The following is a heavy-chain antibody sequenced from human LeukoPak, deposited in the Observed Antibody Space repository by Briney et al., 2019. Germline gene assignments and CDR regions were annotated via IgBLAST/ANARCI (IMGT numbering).Heavy chain of an antibody. CDR3: ASGSGSHYYYYGMDV. D-gene: IGHD3-10*01. J-gene: IGHJ6*02. V-gene: IGHV1-69*01. CDR2: IIPIFGTA. Sequence: SVNVSCKASGGTFSSYAISWVRQAPGQGLEWMGGIIPIFGTANYAQKFQGRVTITADESTSTAYMELSSLGSEDTAVYYCASGSGSHYYYYGMDVWGQGTTVTVSS. CDR1: GGTFSSYA.